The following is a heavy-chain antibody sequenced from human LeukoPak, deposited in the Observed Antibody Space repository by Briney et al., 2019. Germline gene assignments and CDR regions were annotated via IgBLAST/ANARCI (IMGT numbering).Heavy chain of an antibody. V-gene: IGHV3-23*01. J-gene: IGHJ4*02. D-gene: IGHD6-6*01. Sequence: PGGSLRLSCAASGFTFSSYAMSWVRQAPGKGLEWVSAISGSGGSTYYADSVKGRFTISRDNSKNTLYLQMNSLRAEDTAVYYCAKDLMEYSSSSDFDYWGQGTLVTVSS. CDR1: GFTFSSYA. CDR3: AKDLMEYSSSSDFDY. CDR2: ISGSGGST.